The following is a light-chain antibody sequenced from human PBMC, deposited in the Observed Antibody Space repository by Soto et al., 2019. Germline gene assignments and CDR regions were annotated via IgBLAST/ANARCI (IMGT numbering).Light chain of an antibody. J-gene: IGLJ2*01. Sequence: QSALTQPPSASGSPGQSVTISCTGTSSDVGGYNFVSWYQQHPGKAPKLMIYEVTERPSGVPDRFSGSKSCNTASLTVSGLQAEDEADYYCSSYAGSNLVVFGGGTKLTVL. CDR3: SSYAGSNLVV. V-gene: IGLV2-8*01. CDR1: SSDVGGYNF. CDR2: EVT.